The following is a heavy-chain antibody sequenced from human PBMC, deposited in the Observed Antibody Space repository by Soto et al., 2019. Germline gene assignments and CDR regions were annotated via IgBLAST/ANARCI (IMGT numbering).Heavy chain of an antibody. J-gene: IGHJ6*02. CDR1: GFTFSSYA. D-gene: IGHD3-3*01. CDR3: ARRITIFGVVITVAYGMDV. CDR2: ISYDGSNK. V-gene: IGHV3-30-3*01. Sequence: PGGSLRLSCAASGFTFSSYAMHWVRQAPGKGLEWVAVISYDGSNKYYADSVKGRFTISRDNSKNTLYLQMNSLRAEDTAVYYCARRITIFGVVITVAYGMDVWGQGNPGHRLL.